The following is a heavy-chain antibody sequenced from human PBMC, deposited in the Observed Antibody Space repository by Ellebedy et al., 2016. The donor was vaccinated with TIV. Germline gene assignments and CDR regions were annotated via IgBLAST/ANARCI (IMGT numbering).Heavy chain of an antibody. CDR1: GFTFSSYG. Sequence: PGGSLRLSCVASGFTFSSYGIHWVRRAPGKGLEWVAAIGYDGSKKSYADSVKGRITISRDNSKNTVDLQMNSLRAEDTAVYYCAKRAQISSHGLDIWGQGTMVTVSS. V-gene: IGHV3-30*02. J-gene: IGHJ3*02. CDR2: IGYDGSKK. CDR3: AKRAQISSHGLDI. D-gene: IGHD4-17*01.